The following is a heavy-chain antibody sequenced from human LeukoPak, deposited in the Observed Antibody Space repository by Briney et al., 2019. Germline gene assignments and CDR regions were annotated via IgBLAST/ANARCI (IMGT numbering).Heavy chain of an antibody. CDR2: ISYDGSNK. CDR3: AGSSGWLMEY. CDR1: GFTFSSYA. Sequence: PGGSLRLSCAASGFTFSSYAMHWVRQAPGKGLEWVAVISYDGSNKYYADSVKGRFTISRDNSKNTLYLQMNSLRAEDTAVYYCAGSSGWLMEYWGQGILVTVSS. V-gene: IGHV3-30-3*01. J-gene: IGHJ4*02. D-gene: IGHD6-19*01.